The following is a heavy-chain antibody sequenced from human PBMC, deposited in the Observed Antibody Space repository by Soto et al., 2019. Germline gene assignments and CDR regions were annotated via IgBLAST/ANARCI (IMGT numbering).Heavy chain of an antibody. Sequence: GGSLRLSCAASGFTFSSYAMSWVRQAPGKGLEWVSAISGSGSSTYYADSVKGRFTISRDNSKNTLYLQMNSLRAEDTAVYYCAKVSGYYYDSSGYYGDYWGQGTLVTVSS. V-gene: IGHV3-23*01. CDR3: AKVSGYYYDSSGYYGDY. J-gene: IGHJ4*02. D-gene: IGHD3-22*01. CDR2: ISGSGSST. CDR1: GFTFSSYA.